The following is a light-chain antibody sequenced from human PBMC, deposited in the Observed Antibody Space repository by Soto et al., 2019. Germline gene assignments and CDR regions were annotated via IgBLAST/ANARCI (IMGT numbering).Light chain of an antibody. Sequence: EIVLTQSPGTLSLSPGERASLSCRASQSISSGYLAWYQHKPGQAPRLLIYAASSRATGIPARFSGSGSGRDFTLTISRLEPEDFAVYYCQQYGSSTWKFGQGTKVDIK. J-gene: IGKJ1*01. CDR1: QSISSGY. CDR3: QQYGSSTWK. CDR2: AAS. V-gene: IGKV3-20*01.